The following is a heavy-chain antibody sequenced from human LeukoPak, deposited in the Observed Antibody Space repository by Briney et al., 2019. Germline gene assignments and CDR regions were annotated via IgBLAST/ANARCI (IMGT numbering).Heavy chain of an antibody. V-gene: IGHV4-39*01. J-gene: IGHJ6*02. D-gene: IGHD3-9*01. Sequence: SETLSLTCTVSGGSISSSSYYWGWIRQPPGKGLEWIGSIYYSGSTYYNPSLKSRVTISVDTSKNQFSLKLSSVTAADTAAYYCARLAILTGYQPGMDVWGQGTTVTVSS. CDR1: GGSISSSSYY. CDR2: IYYSGST. CDR3: ARLAILTGYQPGMDV.